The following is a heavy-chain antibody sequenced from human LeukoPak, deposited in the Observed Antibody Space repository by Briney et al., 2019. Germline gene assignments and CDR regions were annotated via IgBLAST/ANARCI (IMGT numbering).Heavy chain of an antibody. CDR3: ARGIVVVVSATSNWFDP. CDR1: EFTFSSYA. CDR2: ISYDGSNK. Sequence: PGGSLRLSCAASEFTFSSYAMHWVRQAPGKGLEWVAVISYDGSNKYYADSVKGRFTISRDNSKNTLYLQMNSLRAEDTAVYYCARGIVVVVSATSNWFDPWGQGTLVTVSS. J-gene: IGHJ5*02. D-gene: IGHD2-15*01. V-gene: IGHV3-30*04.